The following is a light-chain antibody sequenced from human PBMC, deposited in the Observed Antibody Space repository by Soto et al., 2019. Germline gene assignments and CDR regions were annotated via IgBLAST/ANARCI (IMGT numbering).Light chain of an antibody. Sequence: DIQMTQSPSSLSASVGDRVTITCRASQSLSPYLSWYQQKPGKAPQLLIYGAFNLQIGVPSRFSGSGSGTDFTLTISRLQPEDFATYYCQQNFNTPLTFGGGTKVAI. J-gene: IGKJ4*01. CDR1: QSLSPY. CDR2: GAF. CDR3: QQNFNTPLT. V-gene: IGKV1-39*01.